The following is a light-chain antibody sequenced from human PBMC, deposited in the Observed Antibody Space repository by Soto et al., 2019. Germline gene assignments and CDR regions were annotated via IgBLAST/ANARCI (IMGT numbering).Light chain of an antibody. Sequence: DIQMTQSPSSLSASGGDRVTITCRASQVISTYLNWYQQKPGKAPKLLIYAASSLQSGVPSRFSGSGSETDFTLTISSLQPEDFATYSCQQSYSTTWTFGQGTKVDIK. CDR2: AAS. J-gene: IGKJ1*01. CDR3: QQSYSTTWT. V-gene: IGKV1-39*01. CDR1: QVISTY.